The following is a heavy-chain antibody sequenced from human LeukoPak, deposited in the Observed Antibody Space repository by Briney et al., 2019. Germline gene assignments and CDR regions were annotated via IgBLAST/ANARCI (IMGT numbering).Heavy chain of an antibody. D-gene: IGHD2-2*01. CDR2: IYHSGST. CDR3: AREKGYCSSTSCRPNNWFDP. Sequence: SETLSLTCAVSGVSISSTNWWSWVRQPPGKGLEWIGEIYHSGSTNYNPSLKSRVTISVDKSKNQFSLKLSSVTAADTAVYYCAREKGYCSSTSCRPNNWFDPWGQGTLVTVSS. CDR1: GVSISSTNW. V-gene: IGHV4-4*02. J-gene: IGHJ5*02.